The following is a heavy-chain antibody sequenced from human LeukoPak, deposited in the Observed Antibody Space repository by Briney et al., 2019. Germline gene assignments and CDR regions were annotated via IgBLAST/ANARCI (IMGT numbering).Heavy chain of an antibody. D-gene: IGHD7-27*01. CDR1: GGSISSYY. CDR2: IYYSGST. V-gene: IGHV4-59*01. Sequence: SETLSLTCTVSGGSISSYYWSWIRQPPGKGLEWIGYIYYSGSTNCNPSLKSRVTISVDTSKNQFSLKLSSVTAADTAVYYCARVTRLGAFDIWGQGTMVTVSS. J-gene: IGHJ3*02. CDR3: ARVTRLGAFDI.